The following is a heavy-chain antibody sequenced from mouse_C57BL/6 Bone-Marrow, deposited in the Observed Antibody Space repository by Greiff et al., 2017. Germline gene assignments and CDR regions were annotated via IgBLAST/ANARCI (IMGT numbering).Heavy chain of an antibody. J-gene: IGHJ3*01. V-gene: IGHV14-4*01. CDR3: TVYYGSMWFAY. D-gene: IGHD1-1*01. CDR1: GFNIKDDY. CDR2: IDPENGDT. Sequence: QVVESGAELVRPGASVKLSCTASGFNIKDDYMHWVKQRPEQGLEWIGWIDPENGDTEYASKFQGKATITADTSSNTAYLQLSSLTSEDTAVYYCTVYYGSMWFAYWGQGTLVTVSA.